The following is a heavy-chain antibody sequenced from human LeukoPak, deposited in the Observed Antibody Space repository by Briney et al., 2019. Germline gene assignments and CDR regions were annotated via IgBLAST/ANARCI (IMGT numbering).Heavy chain of an antibody. Sequence: SETLSLTCAVYGGSFSGYYWSWVRQPPGKGLEWIGEINHSGSTNYNPALKSRVTISVDTSKNQCSLKLSSVTAADTAVYYCARSAFFDPWGQGTLVTVSS. V-gene: IGHV4-34*01. CDR2: INHSGST. CDR1: GGSFSGYY. CDR3: ARSAFFDP. J-gene: IGHJ5*02.